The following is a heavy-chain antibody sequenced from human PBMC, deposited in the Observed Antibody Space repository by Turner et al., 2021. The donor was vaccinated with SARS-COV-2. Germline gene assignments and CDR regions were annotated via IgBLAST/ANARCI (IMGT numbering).Heavy chain of an antibody. CDR2: ISSSSNYI. J-gene: IGHJ3*02. Sequence: EVQLVESGGGLVKPGGSLRLSCAASGFTFSRHSMNWVRQAPGKGLEWGSSISSSSNYIYYADSVKGRFTISRDNAKNSLFLQMNSLRAEDTAVYYCARARWDYYDSSGYYPDAFDIWGQGTMVTVSS. CDR3: ARARWDYYDSSGYYPDAFDI. V-gene: IGHV3-21*01. D-gene: IGHD3-22*01. CDR1: GFTFSRHS.